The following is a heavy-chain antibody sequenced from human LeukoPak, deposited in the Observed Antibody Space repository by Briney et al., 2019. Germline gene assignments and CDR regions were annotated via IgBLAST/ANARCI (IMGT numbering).Heavy chain of an antibody. J-gene: IGHJ3*01. CDR2: IYSSGST. CDR1: GGSISSYY. CDR3: ASRIIMTQGGLDAFDV. D-gene: IGHD3-16*01. Sequence: SETLSLTCTVSGGSISSYYWSWIRQPPGKGLEWIGYIYSSGSTNYNPSLKSRVTISVDTSKNQFSLKLSSVTAADTAMYYCASRIIMTQGGLDAFDVWGQGTMVTVSS. V-gene: IGHV4-59*01.